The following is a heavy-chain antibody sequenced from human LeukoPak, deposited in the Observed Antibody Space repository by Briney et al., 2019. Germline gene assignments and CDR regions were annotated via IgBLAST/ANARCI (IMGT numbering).Heavy chain of an antibody. CDR3: ASSAVAGPEGDAFDI. J-gene: IGHJ3*02. D-gene: IGHD6-19*01. CDR1: GFTFSDYY. CDR2: IHYDGYTT. V-gene: IGHV3-30*02. Sequence: GGSLRLSCAASGFTFSDYYMSWIRQAPGSGLEWVAYIHYDGYTTNYADSVKGRFTISRENSKNTLYLQMNSLRTEDTAVYYCASSAVAGPEGDAFDIWGQGTMVTVSS.